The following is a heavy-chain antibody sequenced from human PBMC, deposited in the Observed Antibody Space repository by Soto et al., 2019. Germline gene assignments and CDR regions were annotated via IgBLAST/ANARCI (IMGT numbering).Heavy chain of an antibody. CDR2: IIGSGGGT. Sequence: GGSLRLSCAASGFTFRSYAMSWVRQAPGKGLEWVSAIIGSGGGTYYADSVKGRFTIARDDSKNTLYLQMNSLRAEDTALYYCAKAYLITAAGTLDYWGPGTVVTVSS. J-gene: IGHJ4*02. V-gene: IGHV3-23*01. CDR1: GFTFRSYA. D-gene: IGHD6-13*01. CDR3: AKAYLITAAGTLDY.